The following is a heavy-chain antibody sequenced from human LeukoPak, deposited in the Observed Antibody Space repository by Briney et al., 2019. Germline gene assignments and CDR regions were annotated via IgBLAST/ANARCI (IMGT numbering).Heavy chain of an antibody. CDR2: ISSSASNT. Sequence: PGGSLRLSCAASGFTFSNYGMRWVRQAPGKGLEWISTISSSASNTYYADSVKGRFTISRDNSKNTLYLQTHSLRAEDTAIYYCSKSGSAAGTRHSYYMDVWGKGTTVTVSS. D-gene: IGHD6-13*01. CDR1: GFTFSNYG. J-gene: IGHJ6*03. CDR3: SKSGSAAGTRHSYYMDV. V-gene: IGHV3-23*01.